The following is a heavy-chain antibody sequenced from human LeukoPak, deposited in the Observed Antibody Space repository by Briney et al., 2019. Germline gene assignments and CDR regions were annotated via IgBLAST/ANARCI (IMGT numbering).Heavy chain of an antibody. J-gene: IGHJ4*02. D-gene: IGHD6-19*01. V-gene: IGHV3-30*04. CDR3: ARVSSSGWYLDY. Sequence: PGRSLRLSCAASGFTFSSYAMHWVRQAPGKGLEWVAVISYDGSNKYYADSVKGRFTISRDNSKNTLYLQMNSLRAEDTAVYYCARVSSSGWYLDYWGREPWSPSPQ. CDR1: GFTFSSYA. CDR2: ISYDGSNK.